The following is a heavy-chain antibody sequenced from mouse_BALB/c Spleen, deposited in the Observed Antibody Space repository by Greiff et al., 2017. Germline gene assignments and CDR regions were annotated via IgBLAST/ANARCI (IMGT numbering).Heavy chain of an antibody. CDR3: ARSYYYGSPFAY. CDR1: GYNFTSYW. J-gene: IGHJ3*01. V-gene: IGHV1-55*01. CDR2: IYPGSGST. Sequence: QVQLKQPGAELVKPGTSVKLSCKASGYNFTSYWINWVKLRPGQGLEWIGDIYPGSGSTNYNEKFKSKATLTVDTSSSTAYMQLSSLASEDSALYYCARSYYYGSPFAYWGQGTLVTVSA. D-gene: IGHD1-1*01.